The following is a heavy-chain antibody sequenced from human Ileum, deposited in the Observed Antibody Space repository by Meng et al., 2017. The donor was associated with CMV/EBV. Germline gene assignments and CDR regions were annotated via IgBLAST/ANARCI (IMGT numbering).Heavy chain of an antibody. CDR1: GFTFSSYS. D-gene: IGHD6-13*01. CDR3: ARGTYSSWYW. J-gene: IGHJ4*02. Sequence: GESLKISCAASGFTFSSYSMNWVRQAPGKGLEWVSSISSSSSYIYYADSVKGRFTISRDNAKNSLYLQMNSLRAEDTAVYYCARGTYSSWYWWGQGTLVTVSS. CDR2: ISSSSSYI. V-gene: IGHV3-21*01.